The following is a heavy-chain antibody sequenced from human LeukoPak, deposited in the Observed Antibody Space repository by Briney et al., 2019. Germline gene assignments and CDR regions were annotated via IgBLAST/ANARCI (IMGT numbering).Heavy chain of an antibody. V-gene: IGHV4-39*01. J-gene: IGHJ4*02. CDR3: ASLRPIDY. CDR1: GGSISSMTYY. Sequence: SETLSLTCTVSGGSISSMTYYWSWIRQPPGKGLEFIGSGCYSRPTYYKSSLRSRVTISLDTAKNQFSLKLTSVTAADTAVYYCASLRPIDYWGQGTLVTVSS. CDR2: GCYSRPT.